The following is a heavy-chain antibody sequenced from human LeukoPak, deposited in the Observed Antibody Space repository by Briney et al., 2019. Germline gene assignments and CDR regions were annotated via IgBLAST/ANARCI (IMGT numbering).Heavy chain of an antibody. V-gene: IGHV4-34*01. D-gene: IGHD1-7*01. CDR3: ARTPRTWPLRGGDY. CDR2: INHSGST. J-gene: IGHJ4*02. CDR1: GGSFSGYY. Sequence: PSETLSLTCAVYGGSFSGYYWSWIRQPPGKGLEWIGEINHSGSTNYNPSLKSRVTISVDTSKNQFSLKLSSVTAADTAVYYCARTPRTWPLRGGDYWGQGTLVTVSS.